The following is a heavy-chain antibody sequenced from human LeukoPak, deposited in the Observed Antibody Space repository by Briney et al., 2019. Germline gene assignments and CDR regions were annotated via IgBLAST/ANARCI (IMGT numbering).Heavy chain of an antibody. CDR2: IYYSGST. CDR1: GGSISSYY. CDR3: AREGGFGITIFGVVIRGAFDI. V-gene: IGHV4-59*01. J-gene: IGHJ3*02. D-gene: IGHD3-3*01. Sequence: SETLSLTCTVSGGSISSYYWSWIRQPPGKGLEWIGYIYYSGSTNYNPSLKSRVTISVDTSKNQFSLKLSSVTAADTAVYHCAREGGFGITIFGVVIRGAFDIWGQGTMVTVSS.